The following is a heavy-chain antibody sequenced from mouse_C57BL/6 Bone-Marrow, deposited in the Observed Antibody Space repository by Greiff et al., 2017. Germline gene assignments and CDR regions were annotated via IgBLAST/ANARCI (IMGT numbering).Heavy chain of an antibody. J-gene: IGHJ3*01. Sequence: VQGVESGPGLVAPSQRLSITCTVSGFSLTSYAISWVRQPPGKGLEWLGVIWTGGGTNYNSALKSRLSISKDNSKSQVFLKMNSLQTDDTARYYCARNVDSSGYEAWCAYWGQGTLVTVSA. CDR3: ARNVDSSGYEAWCAY. V-gene: IGHV2-9-1*01. CDR2: IWTGGGT. D-gene: IGHD3-2*02. CDR1: GFSLTSYA.